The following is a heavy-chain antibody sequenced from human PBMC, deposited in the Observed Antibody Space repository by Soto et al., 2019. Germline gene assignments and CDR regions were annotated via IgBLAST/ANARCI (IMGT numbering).Heavy chain of an antibody. Sequence: PSETLSLTCTVSGGSISSYYWSWIRQPPGKGLEWIGYIYYSGSTNYNPSLKSRVTISVDTSKNQFSLKLSSVTAADTAVYYCARHSVGVAAAGTLDYWGQGTRVTVSS. D-gene: IGHD6-13*01. J-gene: IGHJ4*02. V-gene: IGHV4-59*08. CDR2: IYYSGST. CDR3: ARHSVGVAAAGTLDY. CDR1: GGSISSYY.